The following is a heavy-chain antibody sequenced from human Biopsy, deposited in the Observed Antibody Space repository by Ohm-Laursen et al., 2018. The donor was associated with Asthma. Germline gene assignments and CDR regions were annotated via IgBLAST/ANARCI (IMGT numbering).Heavy chain of an antibody. V-gene: IGHV1-69*01. CDR2: IMTVFGTT. J-gene: IGHJ6*02. CDR1: GGTFSNFA. Sequence: SSVKVSCKPPGGTFSNFAISWVRQAPGQGLEWLGGIMTVFGTTNYTQKFQGRVTITADESTSTAYMEVTSLRSEDTAIYYCARCQVGYSSGWSLLLKKIYYSGMDVWGQGTAVTVSS. CDR3: ARCQVGYSSGWSLLLKKIYYSGMDV. D-gene: IGHD6-19*01.